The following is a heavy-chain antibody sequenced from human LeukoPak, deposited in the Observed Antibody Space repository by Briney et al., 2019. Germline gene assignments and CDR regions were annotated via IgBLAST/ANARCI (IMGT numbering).Heavy chain of an antibody. J-gene: IGHJ3*02. CDR2: IYYSGST. Sequence: SETLSLTCTVSGGSISSYYWSWIRQPPGKGLEWIGYIYYSGSTNYNPSLKSRVTISVDTSKNQFSLKLSSVTAADTAVYYCARSTWDYYDSSGSSDAFDIWGQGTMVTVSS. V-gene: IGHV4-59*08. CDR3: ARSTWDYYDSSGSSDAFDI. D-gene: IGHD3-22*01. CDR1: GGSISSYY.